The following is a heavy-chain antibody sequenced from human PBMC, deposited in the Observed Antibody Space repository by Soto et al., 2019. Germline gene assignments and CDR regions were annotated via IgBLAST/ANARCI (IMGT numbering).Heavy chain of an antibody. CDR3: AGGRHSIWGTYLSGWLDP. J-gene: IGHJ5*02. Sequence: SETLSLTCSVSGASISSGDHFWNWIRQPPGKGLEWIGNIHYSGRTDYNPSLKSRLTMSVDTSENQFSLKLSSVTAADTAVYFCAGGRHSIWGTYLSGWLDPWGQGNLVTVYS. D-gene: IGHD3-16*02. CDR2: IHYSGRT. CDR1: GASISSGDHF. V-gene: IGHV4-30-4*01.